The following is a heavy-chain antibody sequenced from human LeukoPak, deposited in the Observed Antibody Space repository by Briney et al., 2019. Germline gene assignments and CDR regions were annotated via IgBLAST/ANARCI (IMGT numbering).Heavy chain of an antibody. CDR2: ISYDGSNK. CDR3: AEGVGGIAAAGPDY. CDR1: GFTFSSYA. J-gene: IGHJ4*02. D-gene: IGHD6-13*01. Sequence: PGRSLRLSCAASGFTFSSYAMHWVRQAPGKGLEWVAVISYDGSNKYYADSVKGRFTISRDNSKNTLYLQMNSLRAEDTAVYCCAEGVGGIAAAGPDYWGQGTLVTVSS. V-gene: IGHV3-30*04.